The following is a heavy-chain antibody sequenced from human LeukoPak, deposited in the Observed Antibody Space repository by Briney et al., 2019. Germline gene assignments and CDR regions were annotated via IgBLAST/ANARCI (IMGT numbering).Heavy chain of an antibody. CDR1: GYTFTSYG. CDR2: ISAYNGNT. Sequence: ASVKVSCKASGYTFTSYGISWARQAPGQGLEWMGWISAYNGNTNYAQKLQGRVTMTTDTSTSTAYMELRSLRSDDTAVYYCARDGEHSSGWPLFDYWGQGTLVTVSS. CDR3: ARDGEHSSGWPLFDY. J-gene: IGHJ4*02. D-gene: IGHD6-19*01. V-gene: IGHV1-18*04.